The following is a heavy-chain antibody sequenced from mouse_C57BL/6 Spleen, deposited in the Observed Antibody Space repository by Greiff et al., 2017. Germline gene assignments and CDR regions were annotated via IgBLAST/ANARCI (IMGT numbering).Heavy chain of an antibody. V-gene: IGHV8-8*01. CDR3: ARMGITTAVARGDY. CDR1: GFSLSTFGMG. D-gene: IGHD1-1*01. Sequence: ESGPGILQPSQTLSLTCSFSGFSLSTFGMGVGWIRQPSGKGLEWLAHIWWDDDKYYNPALKSRLTNSKDTTKHQVFLKIANVDTADTATYYCARMGITTAVARGDYWGQGTSVTVSS. CDR2: IWWDDDK. J-gene: IGHJ4*01.